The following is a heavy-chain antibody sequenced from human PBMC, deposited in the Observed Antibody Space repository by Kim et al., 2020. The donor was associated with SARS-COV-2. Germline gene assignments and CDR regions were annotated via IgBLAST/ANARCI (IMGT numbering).Heavy chain of an antibody. D-gene: IGHD3-22*01. CDR1: GFTFSDYY. Sequence: GGSLRLSCAASGFTFSDYYMSWIRQAPGKGLEWVSYISSSGSTIYYADSVKGRFTISRDNAKNSLYLQMNSLRAEDTAVYYCARDMLNYYDSSGYYGYYYGMDVWGQGTTVTVSS. CDR3: ARDMLNYYDSSGYYGYYYGMDV. CDR2: ISSSGSTI. J-gene: IGHJ6*02. V-gene: IGHV3-11*04.